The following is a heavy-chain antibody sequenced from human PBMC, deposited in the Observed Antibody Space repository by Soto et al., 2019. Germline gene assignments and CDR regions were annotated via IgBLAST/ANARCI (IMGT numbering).Heavy chain of an antibody. J-gene: IGHJ4*01. V-gene: IGHV6-1*01. D-gene: IGHD1-26*01. CDR3: ARGEQYSGRIFDY. CDR2: TYYRSKWYY. CDR1: GDSVSSNSAG. Sequence: QVQLQQSGPGLVKPSQTLSLTCAITGDSVSSNSAGWSWVRQSPSRGLEWLGRTYYRSKWYYEYAVSVRGRITINPDPSKNHYSLQLNSVTPEDTAVYFCARGEQYSGRIFDYWGQGTLVTVSS.